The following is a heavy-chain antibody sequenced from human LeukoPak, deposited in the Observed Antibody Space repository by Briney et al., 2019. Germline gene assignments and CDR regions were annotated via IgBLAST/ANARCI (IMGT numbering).Heavy chain of an antibody. CDR3: ARDQADGDYYYYGMDV. V-gene: IGHV3-30-3*01. CDR1: GFTFSSYA. J-gene: IGHJ6*02. D-gene: IGHD3-16*01. Sequence: GGSLRLSCVASGFTFSSYAMHWVRQAPGKGLEWVAVISYDGSNKYYADSVKGRFTISRDNSKNTLYLQMNSLRAEDTAVYYCARDQADGDYYYYGMDVWGQGTTVTVSS. CDR2: ISYDGSNK.